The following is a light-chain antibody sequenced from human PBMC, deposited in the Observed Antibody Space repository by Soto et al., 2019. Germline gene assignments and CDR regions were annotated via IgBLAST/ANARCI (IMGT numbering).Light chain of an antibody. CDR2: GAS. V-gene: IGKV3-15*01. CDR3: QQYNNWPQT. CDR1: QSVSSN. J-gene: IGKJ4*01. Sequence: EIVMRQSPATLSVSPGERATLSCRASQSVSSNLAWYQQKPGQAPRLLIYGASTRATGIPARFSGSGSGTEFTLTISSLQSEDFAVYYCQQYNNWPQTFGGGTKVEIK.